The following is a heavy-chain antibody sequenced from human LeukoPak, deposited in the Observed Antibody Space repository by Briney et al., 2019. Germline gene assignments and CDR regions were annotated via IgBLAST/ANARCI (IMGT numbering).Heavy chain of an antibody. Sequence: PGGSLRLSCAASGFTFSNAWMSWVRQAPGKGLEWVGRIKSKTDGGTTDYAAPVKGRFTISRDDSKNTLYLQMNSLKTEDTAVYYCTTEALWEVIIPVRSLDYWGQGTLVTVSS. D-gene: IGHD3-3*01. J-gene: IGHJ4*02. CDR1: GFTFSNAW. CDR2: IKSKTDGGTT. V-gene: IGHV3-15*01. CDR3: TTEALWEVIIPVRSLDY.